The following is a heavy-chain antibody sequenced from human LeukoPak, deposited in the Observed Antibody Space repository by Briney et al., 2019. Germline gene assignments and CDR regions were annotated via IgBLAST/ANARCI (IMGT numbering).Heavy chain of an antibody. CDR1: GFTFSAYT. D-gene: IGHD2/OR15-2a*01. CDR3: ARGWGFYYFDS. V-gene: IGHV3-21*04. Sequence: GGSLRLSCAASGFTFSAYTMSWVRQAPGKGLEWVSSFTSSSSSIYYADSVKGRFTISRDNAKNSLYLQSNSLRAEDTAVYYCARGWGFYYFDSWGQGTLVTVSS. J-gene: IGHJ4*02. CDR2: FTSSSSSI.